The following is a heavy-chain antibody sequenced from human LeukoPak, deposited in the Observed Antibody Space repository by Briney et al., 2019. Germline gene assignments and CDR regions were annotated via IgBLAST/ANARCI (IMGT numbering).Heavy chain of an antibody. CDR1: GGSFSGYY. CDR2: INHSGST. V-gene: IGHV4-34*01. CDR3: ARHPESSALGSGSYYLDY. D-gene: IGHD3-10*01. Sequence: SETLSLTCAVYGGSFSGYYWSWIRQPPGKGLEWIGEINHSGSTNYNPSLKSRVTISVDTSKNQFSLKLSSVTAADTAVYYCARHPESSALGSGSYYLDYWGQGTLVTVSS. J-gene: IGHJ4*02.